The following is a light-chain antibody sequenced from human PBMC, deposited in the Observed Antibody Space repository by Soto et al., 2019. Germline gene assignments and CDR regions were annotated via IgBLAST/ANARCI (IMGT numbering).Light chain of an antibody. CDR2: KAS. Sequence: DIQRTQSPSTLSASVGDRVTIAGRASQSISSWLAWYQTTKGKAPKLLIYKASGLESGVPSRFSGSGSGTDFTLPVSSLLPEDIATYYCQKYDNLPLTFGGGTKVDIK. J-gene: IGKJ4*01. CDR1: QSISSW. V-gene: IGKV1-5*03. CDR3: QKYDNLPLT.